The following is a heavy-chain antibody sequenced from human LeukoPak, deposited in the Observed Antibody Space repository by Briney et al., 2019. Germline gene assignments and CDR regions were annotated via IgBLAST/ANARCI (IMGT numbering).Heavy chain of an antibody. CDR1: GFTFSSYG. D-gene: IGHD3-16*02. CDR3: ARDGVMITFGGVIAPYDAFDI. V-gene: IGHV3-48*04. CDR2: ISSSGSTI. J-gene: IGHJ3*02. Sequence: GGSLRLSCAASGFTFSSYGMSWVRQAPGKGLEWVSYISSSGSTIYYADSVKGRFTISRDSAKNSLYLQMNSLRAEDTAVYYCARDGVMITFGGVIAPYDAFDIWGQGTMVTVSS.